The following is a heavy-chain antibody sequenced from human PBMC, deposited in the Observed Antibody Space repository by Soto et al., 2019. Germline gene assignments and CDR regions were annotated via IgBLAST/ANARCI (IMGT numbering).Heavy chain of an antibody. J-gene: IGHJ4*02. D-gene: IGHD5-18*01. CDR2: ISSSSNYT. CDR1: GFTFSDYY. CDR3: ARNLDTSMVPGGY. V-gene: IGHV3-11*05. Sequence: QVQLVESGGGLVKPGGSLRLSCVASGFTFSDYYMSWIRQAPGKGLEWVSYISSSSNYTNYADSVKGRCTISRDNAKNSLYLQMNSLRAEDTAVYYCARNLDTSMVPGGYWGQGTLVTVSS.